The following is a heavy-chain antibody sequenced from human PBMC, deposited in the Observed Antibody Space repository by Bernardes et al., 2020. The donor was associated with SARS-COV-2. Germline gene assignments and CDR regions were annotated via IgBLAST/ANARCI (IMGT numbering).Heavy chain of an antibody. Sequence: IYYSGSTSYNPSLKSRVTISVDTSQNQFSLRLNSVTAADTAVYYCARVSSHFGSGTNGFDYWGQGTLVT. CDR2: IYYSGST. CDR3: ARVSSHFGSGTNGFDY. V-gene: IGHV4-59*01. J-gene: IGHJ4*02. D-gene: IGHD3-10*01.